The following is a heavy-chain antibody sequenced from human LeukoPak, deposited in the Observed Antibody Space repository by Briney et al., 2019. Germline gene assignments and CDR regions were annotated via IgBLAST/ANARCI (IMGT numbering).Heavy chain of an antibody. Sequence: GGSLRLSCAASGFTFSSYGMHWVRQAPGKGLEWVAVISYDGSNKYYADSVKGRFTISRDNSKNTLYLQMNSLRAEDTAVYYCAKEGRAAAGPTGYYFDYWGQGTLVTVSS. CDR3: AKEGRAAAGPTGYYFDY. J-gene: IGHJ4*02. V-gene: IGHV3-30*18. D-gene: IGHD6-13*01. CDR2: ISYDGSNK. CDR1: GFTFSSYG.